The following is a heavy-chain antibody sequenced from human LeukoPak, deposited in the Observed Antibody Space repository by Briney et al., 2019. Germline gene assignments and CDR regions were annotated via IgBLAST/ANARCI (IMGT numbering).Heavy chain of an antibody. J-gene: IGHJ6*03. CDR3: ARDTRWWLPQHTYYYYYMDV. CDR2: ISSSSSYI. V-gene: IGHV3-21*01. CDR1: GFTFSSYS. Sequence: GGSLRLSCAASGFTFSSYSMNWVRQAPGKGLEWVSSISSSSSYIYYADSVKGRFTISRDNAKNSLYLQMNSLRAEDTAVYYCARDTRWWLPQHTYYYYYMDVWGKGTTVTVSS. D-gene: IGHD2-15*01.